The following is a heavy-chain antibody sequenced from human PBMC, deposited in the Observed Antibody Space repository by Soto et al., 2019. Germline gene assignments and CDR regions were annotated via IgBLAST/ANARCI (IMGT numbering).Heavy chain of an antibody. CDR2: MNPNSGNT. J-gene: IGHJ6*03. CDR3: ARESTSYSSTDYYYYYMDV. Sequence: GASVKVSCKASGYTFISYDINWVRQATGQGLEWMGWMNPNSGNTGYAQKFQGRVTMTRNTSISTAYMELSSLRSEDTAVYYCARESTSYSSTDYYYYYMDVWGKGTTVTVSS. D-gene: IGHD6-13*01. V-gene: IGHV1-8*01. CDR1: GYTFISYD.